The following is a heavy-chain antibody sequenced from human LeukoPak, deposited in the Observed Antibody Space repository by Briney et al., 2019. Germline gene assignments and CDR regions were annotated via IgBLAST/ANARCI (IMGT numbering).Heavy chain of an antibody. CDR3: ARVGYSSSWHSGSAFDI. D-gene: IGHD6-13*01. CDR1: GFIFSSYE. Sequence: GGSLRLSCAASGFIFSSYEMSWVREAPGKGLEWVSYISNGDRTTKYADSVEGRFTISRDNAQNSLFLQMNSLTAEDTAVYYCARVGYSSSWHSGSAFDIWGQGTMVIVSS. J-gene: IGHJ3*02. V-gene: IGHV3-48*03. CDR2: ISNGDRTT.